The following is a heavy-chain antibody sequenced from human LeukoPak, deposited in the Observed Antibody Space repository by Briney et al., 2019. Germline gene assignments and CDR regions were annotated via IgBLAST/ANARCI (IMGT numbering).Heavy chain of an antibody. CDR2: MNPNSGNT. D-gene: IGHD3-3*01. Sequence: ASVKVSCKASGYTFTSYDINWVRQATGQGLEWMGWMNPNSGNTGYAQKFQGRVTITRNTSISTAYMELSSLRSEDTAVYYCARAGITIFGVVLLDVWGKGTTVTVSS. J-gene: IGHJ6*04. CDR3: ARAGITIFGVVLLDV. V-gene: IGHV1-8*01. CDR1: GYTFTSYD.